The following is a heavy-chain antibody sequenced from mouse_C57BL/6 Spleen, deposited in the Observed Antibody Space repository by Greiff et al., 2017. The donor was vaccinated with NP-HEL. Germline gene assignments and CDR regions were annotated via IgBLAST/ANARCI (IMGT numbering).Heavy chain of an antibody. D-gene: IGHD2-4*01. V-gene: IGHV1-64*01. J-gene: IGHJ4*01. Sequence: QVQLQQPGAELVKPGASVKLSCKASGYTFTSYWMHWVKQRPGQGLEWIGMIHPNSGSTNYNEKFKSKATLTVDKSSSTAYMQLISLTSEDSAVYYCSKLIYYDYDGYSMDYWGQGTSVTVSS. CDR1: GYTFTSYW. CDR2: IHPNSGST. CDR3: SKLIYYDYDGYSMDY.